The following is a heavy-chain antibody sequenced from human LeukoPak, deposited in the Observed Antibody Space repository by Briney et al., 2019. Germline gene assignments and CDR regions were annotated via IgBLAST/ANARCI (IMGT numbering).Heavy chain of an antibody. CDR1: GFTFSSYA. V-gene: IGHV3-23*01. J-gene: IGHJ4*02. CDR2: ISGSGGST. CDR3: AKDRKLGTYFDY. Sequence: PGGSLRHSCAASGFTFSSYAMSWVRRAPGKGLEWVSAISGSGGSTYYADSVKGRFTISRDNSKNTLYLQMNSLRAEDTAVYYCAKDRKLGTYFDYWGQGTLVTVSS. D-gene: IGHD7-27*01.